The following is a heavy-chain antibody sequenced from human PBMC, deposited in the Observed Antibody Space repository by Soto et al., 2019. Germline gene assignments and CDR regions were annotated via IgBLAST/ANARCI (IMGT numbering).Heavy chain of an antibody. V-gene: IGHV5-51*01. D-gene: IGHD5-12*01. J-gene: IGHJ4*02. CDR1: GYSFTSYW. CDR3: ARLVNDGYNTDLDY. CDR2: IYPGDSDT. Sequence: GESLKISCKGSGYSFTSYWIGWVRQMPGKGLEWMGIIYPGDSDTRYSPSFQGQVTISADKSISTACLQWSSLKASDTAMYYCARLVNDGYNTDLDYCCQGTLLTISS.